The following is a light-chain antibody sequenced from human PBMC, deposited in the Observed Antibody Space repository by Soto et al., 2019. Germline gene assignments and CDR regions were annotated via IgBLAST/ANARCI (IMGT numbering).Light chain of an antibody. Sequence: EIVMTQSPATLSVSPGERATLSCGASQSVRRNLAWYQQRPGQAPRLLIYGASTRATGIPARFSGSGSGTEFNLTISSLQSEDFAVYYCQQYNDWPPAITFGQGTRLEIK. J-gene: IGKJ5*01. CDR3: QQYNDWPPAIT. CDR1: QSVRRN. V-gene: IGKV3-15*01. CDR2: GAS.